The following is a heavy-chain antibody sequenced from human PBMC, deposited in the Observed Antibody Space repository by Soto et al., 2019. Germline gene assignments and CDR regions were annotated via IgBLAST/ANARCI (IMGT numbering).Heavy chain of an antibody. D-gene: IGHD6-13*01. Sequence: SETLSLTCAVSGGSISSGGYSWSWIRQPPGKGLEWIGYIYHSGSTYYNPSLKSRVTISGDRSKNQFSLKLSSVTAADTAVYYCARASSGSSRWYREPSPEWFDPWGQGTLVTVSS. J-gene: IGHJ5*02. V-gene: IGHV4-30-2*01. CDR2: IYHSGST. CDR1: GGSISSGGYS. CDR3: ARASSGSSRWYREPSPEWFDP.